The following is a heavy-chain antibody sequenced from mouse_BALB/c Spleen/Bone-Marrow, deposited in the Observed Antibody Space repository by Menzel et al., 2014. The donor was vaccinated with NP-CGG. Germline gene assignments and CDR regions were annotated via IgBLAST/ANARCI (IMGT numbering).Heavy chain of an antibody. V-gene: IGHV2-9*02. D-gene: IGHD2-2*01. CDR2: IWAGGSA. CDR3: ARGGYGYDGTFAY. Sequence: VNVVESGPGLVAPSQSLSITCTVSGFSLTSYGVHWIRRPPGKGLEWLGVIWAGGSANYKSALMSRLSISKDNSKSQVFLKMNNLQTDDTAMYYCARGGYGYDGTFAYWGQGTLVTVSA. CDR1: GFSLTSYG. J-gene: IGHJ3*01.